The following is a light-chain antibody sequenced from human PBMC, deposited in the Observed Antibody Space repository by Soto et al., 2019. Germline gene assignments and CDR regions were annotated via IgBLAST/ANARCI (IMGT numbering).Light chain of an antibody. J-gene: IGKJ5*01. CDR3: QQYNNWPPVT. V-gene: IGKV3-15*01. CDR2: GAS. CDR1: QSVSSN. Sequence: EIVMTQSPATLSVSPGERATLSCRASQSVSSNLAWYQQKPCQAPRLLTYGASTRATGIPARFSGSGSGPEFTLTISSLQSEDFAVYYCQQYNNWPPVTFGQGTRLEIK.